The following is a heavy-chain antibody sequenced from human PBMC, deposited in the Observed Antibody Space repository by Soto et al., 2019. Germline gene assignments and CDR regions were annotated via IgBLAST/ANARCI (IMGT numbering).Heavy chain of an antibody. D-gene: IGHD4-17*01. V-gene: IGHV3-21*01. CDR1: GFTLSTYS. CDR3: ARVRAVTKMVLYYMDV. Sequence: EVQLVESGGGLVKPGGSLRLSCTPSGFTLSTYSMMWVRQAPGKGLEWVSSISSSSSYIHYADSVRGRITTSRDNAKNSPYLPINSPRVEVTAIYYCARVRAVTKMVLYYMDVWGKGTTVTVSS. CDR2: ISSSSSYI. J-gene: IGHJ6*03.